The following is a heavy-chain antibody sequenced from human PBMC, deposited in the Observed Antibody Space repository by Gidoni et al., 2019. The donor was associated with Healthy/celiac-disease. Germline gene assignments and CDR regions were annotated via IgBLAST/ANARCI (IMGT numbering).Heavy chain of an antibody. CDR2: IYYSGST. D-gene: IGHD3-3*01. V-gene: IGHV4-31*03. CDR1: GGSISSGGYY. Sequence: QVQLQESGPGLVKPSQTLSLTCSVSGGSISSGGYYWSWIRQHPGKGLEWIGYIYYSGSTYYNPSLKSRVTISVDTSKNQFSLKLSSVTAADTAVYYCARQELFGVVRTYSSWGQGTLVTVSS. J-gene: IGHJ4*02. CDR3: ARQELFGVVRTYSS.